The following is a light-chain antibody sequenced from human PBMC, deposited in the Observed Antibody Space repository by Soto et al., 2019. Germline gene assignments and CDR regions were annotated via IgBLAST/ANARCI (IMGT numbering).Light chain of an antibody. Sequence: QSALTQPRSVSGSPGQSVTISCTGTSSDVGGYNYVSWYQQHPGKAPKLMIYDVGKRPSGVPGRFSGSKSGNTASLTISGLQAEDEADYYCCSYAGSYTYVFGTGTKLTVL. CDR3: CSYAGSYTYV. CDR2: DVG. CDR1: SSDVGGYNY. V-gene: IGLV2-11*01. J-gene: IGLJ1*01.